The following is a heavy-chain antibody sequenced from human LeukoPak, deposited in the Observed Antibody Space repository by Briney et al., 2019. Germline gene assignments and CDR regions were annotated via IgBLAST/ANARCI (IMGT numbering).Heavy chain of an antibody. D-gene: IGHD4-11*01. CDR1: GFTFDDYA. CDR2: ISWNSGSM. V-gene: IGHV3-9*01. CDR3: AKAGRADYSRFDY. Sequence: GRSLRLSCAASGFTFDDYAMHWVRQAPGKGLEWVSGISWNSGSMGYADSVKGRFTISRDNAKNSLYLQMNSLRAEDTALYYCAKAGRADYSRFDYWGQGTLVTVSS. J-gene: IGHJ4*02.